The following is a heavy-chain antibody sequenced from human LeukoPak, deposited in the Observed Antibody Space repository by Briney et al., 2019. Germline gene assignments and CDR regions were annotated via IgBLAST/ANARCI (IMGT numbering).Heavy chain of an antibody. CDR2: INPNSGGT. CDR3: ARAGPYSGSYPTWDY. CDR1: GYTFTGYY. D-gene: IGHD1-26*01. Sequence: ASVKVSCKAPGYTFTGYYMHWVRQAPGQGLEWMGWINPNSGGTNYAQKFQGRVTMTRDTSISTAYMELSRLRSDDTAVYYCARAGPYSGSYPTWDYWGQGTLVTVSS. J-gene: IGHJ4*02. V-gene: IGHV1-2*02.